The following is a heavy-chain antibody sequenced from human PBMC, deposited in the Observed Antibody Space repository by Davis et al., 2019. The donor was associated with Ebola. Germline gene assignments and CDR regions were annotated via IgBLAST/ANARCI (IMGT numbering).Heavy chain of an antibody. J-gene: IGHJ5*02. V-gene: IGHV4-34*01. D-gene: IGHD5-24*01. CDR1: GGSISSYY. CDR3: ARGRGWLQSSWFDP. Sequence: MPSETLSLTCTVSGGSISSYYWSWIRQPPGKGLEWIGEINHSGSTNYNPSLKSRVTISVDTSKNQFSLKLSSVTAADTAVYYCARGRGWLQSSWFDPWGQGTLVTVSS. CDR2: INHSGST.